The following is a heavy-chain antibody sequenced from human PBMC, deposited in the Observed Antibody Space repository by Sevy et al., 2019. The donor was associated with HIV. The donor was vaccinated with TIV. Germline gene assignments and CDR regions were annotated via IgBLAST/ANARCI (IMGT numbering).Heavy chain of an antibody. D-gene: IGHD3-3*01. CDR1: GFTFSSHW. CDR3: ARVPRYDEPYYFDY. Sequence: GGSLRLSCAVSGFTFSSHWMFWVRQAPGKGLEWVSSIYTGGGTYYADSVKGRFTISRDNSKNTLYLQMNSLSAEDTAFYYCARVPRYDEPYYFDYWGQGALVTVSS. J-gene: IGHJ4*02. V-gene: IGHV3-53*01. CDR2: IYTGGGT.